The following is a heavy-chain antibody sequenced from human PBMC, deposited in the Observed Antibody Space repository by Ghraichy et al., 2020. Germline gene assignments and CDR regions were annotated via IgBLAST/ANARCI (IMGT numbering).Heavy chain of an antibody. J-gene: IGHJ2*01. CDR1: GGSLSTSY. CDR3: ARDSPDYWYFDL. CDR2: IYYSGST. Sequence: SETLSLTCTVSGGSLSTSYWNWIRQPPGKGLEWIGYIYYSGSTNYNPSLKGRVTISVDTSMNQFSLKLNSVTAADTAVYFCARDSPDYWYFDLWGRGTLVTVSS. V-gene: IGHV4-59*01.